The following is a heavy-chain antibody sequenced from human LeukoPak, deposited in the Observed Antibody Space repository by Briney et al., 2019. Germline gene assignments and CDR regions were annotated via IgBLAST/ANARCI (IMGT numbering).Heavy chain of an antibody. V-gene: IGHV7-4-1*02. CDR1: GYTFTSYA. D-gene: IGHD6-19*01. Sequence: ASVKVSCKASGYTFTSYAMNWVRQAPGQGIEWMGWINTNTGNPTYAQGFTGRFVFSLDTSVSTAYLQISSLKAEDTAVYYCARDLAVAGTGYYYYYMDVWGKGTTVTVSS. J-gene: IGHJ6*03. CDR3: ARDLAVAGTGYYYYYMDV. CDR2: INTNTGNP.